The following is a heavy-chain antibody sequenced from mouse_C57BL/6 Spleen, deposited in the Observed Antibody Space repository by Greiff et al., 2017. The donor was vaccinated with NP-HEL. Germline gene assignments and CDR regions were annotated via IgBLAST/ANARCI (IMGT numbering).Heavy chain of an antibody. V-gene: IGHV5-6*01. CDR1: GFTFSSYG. CDR3: ARHESGPLDY. CDR2: ISSGGSYT. J-gene: IGHJ2*01. D-gene: IGHD1-3*01. Sequence: EVNVVESGGDLVKPGGSLKLSCAASGFTFSSYGMSWVRQTPDKRLEWVATISSGGSYTYYPDSVKGRFTISRDNAKNTLYLQMSSLKSEDTAMYYCARHESGPLDYWGQGTTLTVSS.